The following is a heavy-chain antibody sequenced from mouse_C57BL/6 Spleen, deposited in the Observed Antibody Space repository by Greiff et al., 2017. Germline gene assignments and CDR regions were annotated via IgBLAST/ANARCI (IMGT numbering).Heavy chain of an antibody. CDR2: IYPRSGNT. CDR3: ARPPTGTGAMDY. V-gene: IGHV1-81*01. Sequence: VQLQQSGAELARPGASVKMSCKASGYTFTSYGISWVKQRTGQGLEWIGEIYPRSGNTYYNEKFKGKATLTADKSSSTAYMELRRLTSDDSAVYFCARPPTGTGAMDYWGQGTSVTVSS. CDR1: GYTFTSYG. D-gene: IGHD4-1*02. J-gene: IGHJ4*01.